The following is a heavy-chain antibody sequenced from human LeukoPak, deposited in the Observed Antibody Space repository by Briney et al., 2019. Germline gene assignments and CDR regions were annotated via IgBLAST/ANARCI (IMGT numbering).Heavy chain of an antibody. CDR3: ARHWGSSRNYLDY. V-gene: IGHV4-59*08. J-gene: IGHJ4*02. CDR2: LYYSGGT. D-gene: IGHD6-13*01. CDR1: GDSISSYY. Sequence: SETLSLTCTVSGDSISSYYWSWIRQPPGKGLEWIGYLYYSGGTNYNPSLKSRVTISVDTSKNQFSLKVSSVTAADTAVYYCARHWGSSRNYLDYWGQGTLVTVSS.